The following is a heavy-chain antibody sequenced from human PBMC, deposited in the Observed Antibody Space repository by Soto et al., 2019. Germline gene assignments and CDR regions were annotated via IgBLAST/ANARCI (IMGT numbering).Heavy chain of an antibody. CDR2: IYYSGNT. D-gene: IGHD5-18*01. J-gene: IGHJ6*02. V-gene: IGHV4-31*03. CDR3: ARDRLMATAGTARHYFGLDV. Sequence: SETLSLTCTVSGGSIRSGGYYWSWVRQNPRKGLEWIGNIYYSGNTYYNPPLKSRLTISVDTSKNQFSLILSSVSAADTAVYYCARDRLMATAGTARHYFGLDVWGQGTTVRVS. CDR1: GGSIRSGGYY.